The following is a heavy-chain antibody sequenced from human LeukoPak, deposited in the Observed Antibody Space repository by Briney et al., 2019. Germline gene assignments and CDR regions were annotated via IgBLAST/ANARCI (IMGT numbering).Heavy chain of an antibody. D-gene: IGHD3-10*01. CDR2: IDPSDSYT. Sequence: GESLRISCKGSGYSFTSYWITWVRQMPGKGLEWMGRIDPSDSYTNHSPSFQGHVTISADKSISTAYLQWNSLKASDTAMYYCASGSGIYSPDYWGQGTLVTVSS. V-gene: IGHV5-10-1*01. CDR1: GYSFTSYW. CDR3: ASGSGIYSPDY. J-gene: IGHJ4*02.